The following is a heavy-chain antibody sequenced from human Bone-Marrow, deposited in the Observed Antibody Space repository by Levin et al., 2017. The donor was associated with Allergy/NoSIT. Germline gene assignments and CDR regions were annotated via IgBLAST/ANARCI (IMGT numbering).Heavy chain of an antibody. J-gene: IGHJ6*02. Sequence: KPGGSLRLSCAASGFTFSEHYMAWIRQAPGKGLEWLSYNSSSGGDVYYADSVKGRFTISRDNAEKSLYLHMNSLRAEDSAVYYCVRDQEISKNRAPLVSAYGLDVWGQGTTVTVSS. CDR1: GFTFSEHY. V-gene: IGHV3-11*01. CDR2: NSSSGGDV. D-gene: IGHD2-21*01. CDR3: VRDQEISKNRAPLVSAYGLDV.